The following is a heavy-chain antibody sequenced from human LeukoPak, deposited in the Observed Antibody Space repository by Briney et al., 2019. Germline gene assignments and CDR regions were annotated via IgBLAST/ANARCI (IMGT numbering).Heavy chain of an antibody. D-gene: IGHD3-22*01. V-gene: IGHV1-24*01. CDR2: FDPEDGET. J-gene: IGHJ4*02. CDR3: ATLFSWEGSSGYLVDY. CDR1: GYTLTELS. Sequence: GASVKVFCKVSGYTLTELSMHWVRQAPGKGLEWMGGFDPEDGETIYAQKFQGRVTMTEDTSTDTAYMELSSLRSEDTAVYYCATLFSWEGSSGYLVDYWGQGTLVTVSS.